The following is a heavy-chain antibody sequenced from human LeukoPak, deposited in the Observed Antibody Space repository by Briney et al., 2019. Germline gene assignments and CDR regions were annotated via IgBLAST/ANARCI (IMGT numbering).Heavy chain of an antibody. CDR2: VYYSGST. D-gene: IGHD6-6*01. J-gene: IGHJ5*02. Sequence: SETLSLTCTISGGSISSLYWSWIRQPPGKGLEWIGSVYYSGSTNYNPPLKSPVPIPLNTSNNHFSLRLGSVNAAGTGCYLFARWRYSSSSGWFDTWGQGTLVTVSS. V-gene: IGHV4-59*08. CDR3: ARWRYSSSSGWFDT. CDR1: GGSISSLY.